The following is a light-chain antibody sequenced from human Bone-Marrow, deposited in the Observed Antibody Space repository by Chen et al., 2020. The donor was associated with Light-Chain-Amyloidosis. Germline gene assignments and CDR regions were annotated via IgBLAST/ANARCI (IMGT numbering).Light chain of an antibody. Sequence: SYELTQPPSVSVSPGQTARLTCSGDDLPTKYAYWYQQKPGPAPVLVIHRDTERPAGIAERFSGSSSGTRATMTISGVQAEDEADYHCQSADSSGTYEGIFGGGTELTV. CDR3: QSADSSGTYEGI. V-gene: IGLV3-25*03. CDR2: RDT. J-gene: IGLJ2*01. CDR1: DLPTKY.